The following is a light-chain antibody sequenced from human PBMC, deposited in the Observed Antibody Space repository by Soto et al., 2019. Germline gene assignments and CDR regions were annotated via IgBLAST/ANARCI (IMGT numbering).Light chain of an antibody. CDR1: SSNIGANYD. CDR3: QSYDNSLSASI. J-gene: IGLJ2*01. V-gene: IGLV1-40*01. CDR2: ANT. Sequence: QPVLTQPPSVSGAPGQRVTISCTGSSSNIGANYDVHWYRQLPGTAPQLLIYANTNRPSGVPDRFSGSKSGSSASLAITGLQAEDEADYYCQSYDNSLSASIFGGGTKLTVL.